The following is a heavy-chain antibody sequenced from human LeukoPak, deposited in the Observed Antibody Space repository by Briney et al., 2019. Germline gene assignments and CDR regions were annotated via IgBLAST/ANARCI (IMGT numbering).Heavy chain of an antibody. J-gene: IGHJ5*02. Sequence: SETLSLTCAVYGGSFSGYYWSWICQPPGKGLEWIGEINHSGSTNYNPSLKSRVTISVDTSKNQFSLKLSSVTAADTAVYYCARGITMIVVVTKGWFDPWGQGTLVTVSS. CDR1: GGSFSGYY. CDR3: ARGITMIVVVTKGWFDP. CDR2: INHSGST. D-gene: IGHD3-22*01. V-gene: IGHV4-34*01.